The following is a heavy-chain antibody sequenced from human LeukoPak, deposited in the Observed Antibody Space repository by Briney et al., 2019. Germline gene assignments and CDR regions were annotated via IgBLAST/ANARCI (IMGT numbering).Heavy chain of an antibody. V-gene: IGHV4-4*07. D-gene: IGHD5-18*01. J-gene: IGHJ2*01. CDR3: ARVRAMADLHWNFDL. CDR1: GGSLSSYY. CDR2: THNSGSI. Sequence: SETLSLTCTVSGGSLSSYYWTWIRQPAGKGPDCIERTHNSGSITYNPSLKSRVTLSVDTSKSQFSLKLSSVTAADTAVYYCARVRAMADLHWNFDLWGRGTLVTVSS.